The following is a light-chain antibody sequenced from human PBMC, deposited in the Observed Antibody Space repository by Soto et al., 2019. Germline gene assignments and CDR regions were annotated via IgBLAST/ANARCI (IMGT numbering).Light chain of an antibody. V-gene: IGLV2-14*01. CDR2: EVS. CDR1: SRDVGGYNY. CDR3: SSYTSSSTLHV. Sequence: QSALTQPASVSGSPGQSITISCTGTSRDVGGYNYVSWYQQHPGKAPKLMIYEVSNRPSGVSHRFSGSKSGNPASLTISGLQAEDEADYYCSSYTSSSTLHVFGTGTKLTVL. J-gene: IGLJ1*01.